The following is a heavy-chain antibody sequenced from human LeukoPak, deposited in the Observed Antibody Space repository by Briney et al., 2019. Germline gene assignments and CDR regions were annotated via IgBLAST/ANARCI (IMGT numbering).Heavy chain of an antibody. CDR2: IYHSGST. Sequence: SETLSLTCAVSGGSISSGGYSWSWIRQPPGKGLEWIGYIYHSGSTYYNPSLKSRVTISVDRSKNQFSLKLSSVTAADTAVYYCARDQWGGTYIHDAFDIWGQGTMVTVSS. V-gene: IGHV4-30-2*01. CDR1: GGSISSGGYS. J-gene: IGHJ3*02. D-gene: IGHD1-26*01. CDR3: ARDQWGGTYIHDAFDI.